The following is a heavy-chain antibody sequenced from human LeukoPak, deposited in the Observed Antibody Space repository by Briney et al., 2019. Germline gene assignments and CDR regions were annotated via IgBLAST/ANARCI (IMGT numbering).Heavy chain of an antibody. D-gene: IGHD3-10*02. CDR3: ASAYTYVRLGDH. J-gene: IGHJ4*02. CDR1: GLSFSNYW. Sequence: GGSLRLSCAVSGLSFSNYWMHWVRQAPGKGLVWVARTNLHGTAVDYADPVKGRFTISRDNSKNMLFLQMNSLRVEDTAVYYCASAYTYVRLGDHWGQGPLVTVSP. CDR2: TNLHGTAV. V-gene: IGHV3-74*01.